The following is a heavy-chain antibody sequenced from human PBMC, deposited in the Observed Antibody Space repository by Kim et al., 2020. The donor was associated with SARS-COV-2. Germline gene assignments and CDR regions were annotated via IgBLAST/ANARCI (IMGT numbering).Heavy chain of an antibody. CDR3: ARPPGGLWFGELWNDDAFDI. CDR2: IYPGDSDT. CDR1: GYSFTSYW. Sequence: GESLKISCKGSGYSFTSYWIGWVRQMPGKGLEWMGIIYPGDSDTRYSPSFQGQVTISADKSISTAYLQWSSLKASDTAMYYCARPPGGLWFGELWNDDAFDIWGQGTMVTVSS. V-gene: IGHV5-51*01. J-gene: IGHJ3*02. D-gene: IGHD3-10*01.